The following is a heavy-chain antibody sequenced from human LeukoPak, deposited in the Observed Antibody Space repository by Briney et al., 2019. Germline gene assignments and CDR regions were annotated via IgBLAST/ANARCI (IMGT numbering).Heavy chain of an antibody. Sequence: GGSLRLSCAASGFTFSEYNMNWVRQAPGKGLEWVSSISSSATYIYYADSVKGRFTISRDNAKTSLSLQMNSLRAEDTAVYYCARILVVPAANYYYSYGMDVWGQGTTVTVSS. CDR3: ARILVVPAANYYYSYGMDV. CDR1: GFTFSEYN. CDR2: ISSSATYI. J-gene: IGHJ6*02. D-gene: IGHD2-2*01. V-gene: IGHV3-21*06.